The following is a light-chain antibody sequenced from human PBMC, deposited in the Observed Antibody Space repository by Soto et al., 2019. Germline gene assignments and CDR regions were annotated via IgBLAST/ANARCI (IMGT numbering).Light chain of an antibody. V-gene: IGLV1-47*01. CDR3: AAWDDILSVYVV. CDR2: RNN. Sequence: QSVLTQPPSASGTPGQRVTISCSGSSSNIGSNYVYWYQQLPGTAPKLLIYRNNQRPSGVPDRFSGSKSGTSASLAISGLRSEDEADYYCAAWDDILSVYVVFGGGTKLTVL. CDR1: SSNIGSNY. J-gene: IGLJ2*01.